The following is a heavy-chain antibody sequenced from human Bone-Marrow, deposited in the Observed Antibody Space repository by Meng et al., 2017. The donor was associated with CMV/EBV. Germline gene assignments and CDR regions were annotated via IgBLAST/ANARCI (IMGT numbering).Heavy chain of an antibody. D-gene: IGHD3-22*01. Sequence: GGSLRLSCAASGFTFDDYAMHWVRQAPGKGLEWVSGISWNSGSIGYADSVKGRFTISRDNAKNSLYLQMNSLRAEDTALYYCARTLYYYDSSGSATAFDIWGQGKMVTVSS. CDR1: GFTFDDYA. J-gene: IGHJ3*02. CDR3: ARTLYYYDSSGSATAFDI. V-gene: IGHV3-9*01. CDR2: ISWNSGSI.